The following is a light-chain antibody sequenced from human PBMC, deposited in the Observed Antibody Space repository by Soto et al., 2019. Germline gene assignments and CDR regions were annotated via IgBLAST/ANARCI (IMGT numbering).Light chain of an antibody. V-gene: IGLV2-14*01. J-gene: IGLJ1*01. CDR2: DVS. Sequence: QSALTQPASVSGSPGQSITISCTGTSSDVGGYNYVSWYQQHPGKAPKFLIYDVSNRPSGVSNRFSGSKSGNTASLTISGVQAEDEADYYCSSYTRSSTCVFGTGTKLTVL. CDR3: SSYTRSSTCV. CDR1: SSDVGGYNY.